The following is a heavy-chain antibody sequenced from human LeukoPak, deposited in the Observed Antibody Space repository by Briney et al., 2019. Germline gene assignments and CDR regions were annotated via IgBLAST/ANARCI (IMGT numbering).Heavy chain of an antibody. CDR1: GGTYSSYA. CDR3: ARGGVVPAAIDY. J-gene: IGHJ4*02. D-gene: IGHD2-2*01. Sequence: SVKVSCKASGGTYSSYAISWVRQAPGQGLEWMGRIIPILGIANYAQKFQGRVTITADKSTSTAYMELSSLRSEDTAVYYCARGGVVPAAIDYWGQGTLVTVSS. CDR2: IIPILGIA. V-gene: IGHV1-69*04.